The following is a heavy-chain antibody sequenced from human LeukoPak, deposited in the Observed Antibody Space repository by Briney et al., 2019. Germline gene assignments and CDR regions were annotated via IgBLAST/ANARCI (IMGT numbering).Heavy chain of an antibody. V-gene: IGHV3-23*01. Sequence: PGGSLRLSCAASGFTFSSYAMGWVRQAPGKGLEWVSTISATGGGTVYADSVKGRFTTSRDNSENMLLLQMNSLRADDTAVYYCAKDWATLPSRLSPFDSWGQGILVTVSS. CDR3: AKDWATLPSRLSPFDS. J-gene: IGHJ4*02. CDR2: ISATGGGT. D-gene: IGHD6-6*01. CDR1: GFTFSSYA.